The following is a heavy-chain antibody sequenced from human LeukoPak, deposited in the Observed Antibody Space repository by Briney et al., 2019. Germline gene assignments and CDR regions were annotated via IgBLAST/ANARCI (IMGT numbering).Heavy chain of an antibody. CDR2: IYTSGST. Sequence: PTEGLSLVYTVAGGSESRYYSGWVRPPAGKGLEWIGRIYTSGSTNYNPSLKSRVTMSVDTSKNQFSLKLTSVTAADTAVYYCARDGNSDYTFYYGMDVWGQGTTVTVSS. D-gene: IGHD4-11*01. V-gene: IGHV4-4*07. J-gene: IGHJ6*02. CDR3: ARDGNSDYTFYYGMDV. CDR1: GGSESRYY.